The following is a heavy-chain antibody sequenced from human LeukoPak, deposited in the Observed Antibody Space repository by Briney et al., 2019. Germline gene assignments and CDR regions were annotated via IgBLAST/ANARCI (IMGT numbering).Heavy chain of an antibody. D-gene: IGHD3-10*01. V-gene: IGHV4-34*01. J-gene: IGHJ4*02. Sequence: SETLSLTCAVYGESFSGYYWSWIRQPPGKGLEWIGEINHSGSTNYNPSLKSRVTISVDTSKNQFSLKLSSVTAADTAVYYCARGPVIRFDYWGQGTLVTVSS. CDR2: INHSGST. CDR1: GESFSGYY. CDR3: ARGPVIRFDY.